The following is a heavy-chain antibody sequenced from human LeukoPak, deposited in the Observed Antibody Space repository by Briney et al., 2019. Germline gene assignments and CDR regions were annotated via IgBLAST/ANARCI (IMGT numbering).Heavy chain of an antibody. V-gene: IGHV4-4*07. CDR1: GGSISSYY. CDR3: ARVAILTGYPYYYYYYMDV. D-gene: IGHD3-9*01. Sequence: SETLSLTCTVSGGSISSYYWSWIRQPAGKGLEWIGRIYTSGSTNYNPSLKSRVTMSVDTSKNQFSLKLSSVTAADTAGYYCARVAILTGYPYYYYYYMDVWGKGTTVTVSS. J-gene: IGHJ6*03. CDR2: IYTSGST.